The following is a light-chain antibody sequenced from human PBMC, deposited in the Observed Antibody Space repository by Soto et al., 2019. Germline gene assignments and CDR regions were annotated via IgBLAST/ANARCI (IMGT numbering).Light chain of an antibody. V-gene: IGKV3-20*01. J-gene: IGKJ1*01. CDR3: QQYSSTFWT. CDR2: GAS. CDR1: QRISSSY. Sequence: EIVLTQSPGTLSLSPGERTTLSCRASQRISSSYLAWYQQKPGQAPRLLVYGASSRATGIPDRFSGSGSGTDFTLTISRLEPEDFALYYCQQYSSTFWTIGQGTKVDIK.